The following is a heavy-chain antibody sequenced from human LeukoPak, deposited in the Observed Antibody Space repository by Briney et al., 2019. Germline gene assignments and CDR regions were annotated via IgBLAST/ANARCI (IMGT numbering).Heavy chain of an antibody. D-gene: IGHD3-22*01. Sequence: SETLSLTCTVSGGSISSYYWSWIRQPPGKGLEWIGYMYYSGSTNYNPSLKSRVTISIDTSKNQFSLRLSSVTAADTAVYYCARHSDSSGYYPEYFDYWGQGTLVTVSS. CDR3: ARHSDSSGYYPEYFDY. CDR1: GGSISSYY. V-gene: IGHV4-59*08. J-gene: IGHJ4*02. CDR2: MYYSGST.